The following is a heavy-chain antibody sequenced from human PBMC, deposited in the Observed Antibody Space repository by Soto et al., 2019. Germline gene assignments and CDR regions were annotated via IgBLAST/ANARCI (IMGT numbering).Heavy chain of an antibody. V-gene: IGHV3-48*01. CDR1: GFTFSSYS. D-gene: IGHD3-3*01. CDR2: ISSSSSTI. CDR3: AREGRFLEWLLPRFDP. Sequence: GGSLRLSCAASGFTFSSYSMNWVRQAPGKGLEWVSYISSSSSTIYYADSVKGRFTISRDKAKNSLYLQMNSLRAEDTAVYYCAREGRFLEWLLPRFDPWGQGTLVTVSS. J-gene: IGHJ5*02.